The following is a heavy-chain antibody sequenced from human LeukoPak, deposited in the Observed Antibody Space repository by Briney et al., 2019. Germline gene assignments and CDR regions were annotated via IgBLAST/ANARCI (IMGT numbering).Heavy chain of an antibody. CDR3: ATSIFGVVIIPLGY. J-gene: IGHJ4*02. CDR2: IYHSGST. V-gene: IGHV4-59*04. Sequence: SETLSLTCTVSGGSISTYCWSWIRQPPGKGLEWIGYIYHSGSTYYNPSLKSRVTISVDRSKNQFSLKLSSVTAADTAVYYCATSIFGVVIIPLGYWGQGTLVTVSS. D-gene: IGHD3-3*01. CDR1: GGSISTYC.